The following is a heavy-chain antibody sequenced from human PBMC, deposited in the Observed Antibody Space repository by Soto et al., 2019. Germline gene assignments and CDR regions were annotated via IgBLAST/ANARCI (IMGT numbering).Heavy chain of an antibody. V-gene: IGHV3-30-3*01. CDR3: ARATTTVVTPYYFDY. D-gene: IGHD4-17*01. Sequence: QVQLVESGGGVVQPGRSLRLSCAASGFTFSSYAMHWVRQAPGKGLEWVAVISYDGSNKYYADSVKGRFTISRDNSKNTLYLQMNSLRGEDTAVYYCARATTTVVTPYYFDYWGQGTLVTVSS. CDR2: ISYDGSNK. J-gene: IGHJ4*02. CDR1: GFTFSSYA.